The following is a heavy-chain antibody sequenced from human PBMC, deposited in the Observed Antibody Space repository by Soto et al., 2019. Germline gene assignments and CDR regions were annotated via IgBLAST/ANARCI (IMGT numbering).Heavy chain of an antibody. Sequence: PGGSLRLSCAASGFTFSAYGMHWVRQAPGRGLASVALISYDGNNKYYADSVKGRFTISRDNYKNTLYLQMNSLRAEDTAVYYCAKREDTGYYYYGMDVWGQGTTVTVSS. V-gene: IGHV3-30*18. CDR1: GFTFSAYG. CDR3: AKREDTGYYYYGMDV. J-gene: IGHJ6*02. CDR2: ISYDGNNK. D-gene: IGHD2-15*01.